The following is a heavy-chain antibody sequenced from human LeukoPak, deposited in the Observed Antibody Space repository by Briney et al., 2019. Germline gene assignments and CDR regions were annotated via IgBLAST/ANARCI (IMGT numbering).Heavy chain of an antibody. Sequence: GGSLRLSCAASGSTFSSYAMHWVRQAPGKGLEWVAVISYDGSNKYYADSVKGRFTISRDNSKNTLYLQMNSLRAEDTAVYYCARESVDTAMVSAFDIWGQGTMVTVSS. CDR3: ARESVDTAMVSAFDI. J-gene: IGHJ3*02. D-gene: IGHD5-18*01. V-gene: IGHV3-30-3*01. CDR2: ISYDGSNK. CDR1: GSTFSSYA.